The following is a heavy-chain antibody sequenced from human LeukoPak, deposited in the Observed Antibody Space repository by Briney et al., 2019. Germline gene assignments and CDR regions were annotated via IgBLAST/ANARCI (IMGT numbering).Heavy chain of an antibody. CDR3: ARGATYYDFWSGYYLYYFDY. J-gene: IGHJ4*02. V-gene: IGHV1-18*01. Sequence: ASVKVSCTASGYTFTSYGISWVRQAPGQGLEWMGWISAYNGNTNYAQKLQGRVTMTTDTSTSTAYMELRSLRSDDTAVYYCARGATYYDFWSGYYLYYFDYWGQGTLVTVSS. CDR1: GYTFTSYG. CDR2: ISAYNGNT. D-gene: IGHD3-3*01.